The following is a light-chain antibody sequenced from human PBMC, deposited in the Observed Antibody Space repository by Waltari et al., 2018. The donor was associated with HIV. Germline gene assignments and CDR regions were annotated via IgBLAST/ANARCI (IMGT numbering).Light chain of an antibody. Sequence: DIQMTQSPSSLAVSLGERATINCKSSQSVLYSSNNENYLAWYQQKPGQPPKLLIYWASTRESGVPDRFSGSGSGTDFTLTISSLQAEDVAVYYCQQYYSPPGWTFGQGTKVEIK. V-gene: IGKV4-1*01. CDR2: WAS. J-gene: IGKJ1*01. CDR1: QSVLYSSNNENY. CDR3: QQYYSPPGWT.